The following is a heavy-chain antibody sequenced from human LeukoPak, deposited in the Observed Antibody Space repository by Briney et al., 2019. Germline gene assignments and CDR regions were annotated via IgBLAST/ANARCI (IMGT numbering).Heavy chain of an antibody. CDR1: GFTFSSYA. CDR3: AKAARKSGSYYKH. Sequence: GGSLRLSCAASGFTFSSYAMHWVRQAPGEGLEWVSLISGDGGSTYYADSVKGRFTISRDNSKNSLYLQMNSLRTEDTALYYCAKAARKSGSYYKHWGQGTLVTVSS. D-gene: IGHD1-26*01. V-gene: IGHV3-43*02. J-gene: IGHJ4*02. CDR2: ISGDGGST.